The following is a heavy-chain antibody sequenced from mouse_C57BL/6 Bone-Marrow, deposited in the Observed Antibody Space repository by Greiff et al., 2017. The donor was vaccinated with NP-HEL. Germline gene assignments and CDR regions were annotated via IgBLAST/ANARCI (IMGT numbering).Heavy chain of an antibody. CDR1: GFTFSSYA. CDR2: ISDGGSYT. J-gene: IGHJ3*01. D-gene: IGHD2-4*01. Sequence: EVHLVESGGGLVKPGGSLKLSCAASGFTFSSYAMSWVRQTPEQRLEWVATISDGGSYTYYPDNVKGRFTLSRDNAKDNLYLQMSHLKSEDTARYNCERVAYYDCFAYWGQGTLVTVSA. V-gene: IGHV5-4*01. CDR3: ERVAYYDCFAY.